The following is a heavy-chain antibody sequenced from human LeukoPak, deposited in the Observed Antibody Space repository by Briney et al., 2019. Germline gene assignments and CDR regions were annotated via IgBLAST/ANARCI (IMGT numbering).Heavy chain of an antibody. CDR2: INHNGNLI. J-gene: IGHJ6*02. CDR1: GFTFSSYW. V-gene: IGHV3-7*03. Sequence: PGGSLRLSCAASGFTFSSYWMNWARQAPGKGLGWVASINHNGNLIYYVDTVKGQFTTSRDNAKNSLYLQMSNLRAEDTAVYFGARGGGLDVWGQGATVTVSS. D-gene: IGHD3-16*01. CDR3: ARGGGLDV.